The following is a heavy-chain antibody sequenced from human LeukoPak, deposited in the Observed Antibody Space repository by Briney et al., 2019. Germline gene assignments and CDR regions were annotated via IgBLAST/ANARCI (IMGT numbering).Heavy chain of an antibody. D-gene: IGHD3-22*01. V-gene: IGHV3-30*03. J-gene: IGHJ4*02. CDR3: ARDVWDSDSGSGFDL. CDR1: GFTFNGYG. CDR2: VSTDGNKN. Sequence: GGSLRLSCTASGFTFNGYGVNWVRQAPGKGLEWVAVVSTDGNKNYYGDSVKGRFTMSRDNSKQTLYLEMNSLRSEDTAVYYCARDVWDSDSGSGFDLWGRGVLVTVSS.